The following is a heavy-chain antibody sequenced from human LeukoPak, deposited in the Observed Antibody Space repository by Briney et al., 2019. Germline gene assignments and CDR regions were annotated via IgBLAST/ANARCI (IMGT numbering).Heavy chain of an antibody. Sequence: PGGSLRLSCVVSDFTFSIYWMSWVRRAPGKGLEWVANIKQDGSERYYVDSVKGRFTISRDNARNSLYLQMNRLRVEDTAVYYCARITWELLGVGHYFDYWGQGTLVTVSS. V-gene: IGHV3-7*01. CDR1: DFTFSIYW. D-gene: IGHD1-26*01. J-gene: IGHJ4*02. CDR3: ARITWELLGVGHYFDY. CDR2: IKQDGSER.